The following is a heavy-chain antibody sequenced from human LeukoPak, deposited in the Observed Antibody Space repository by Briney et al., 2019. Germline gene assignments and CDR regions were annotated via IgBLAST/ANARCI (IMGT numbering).Heavy chain of an antibody. CDR2: ITGTGGST. J-gene: IGHJ3*02. CDR1: GLTVRSNY. CDR3: AKVRDTRDWYKDAFDI. D-gene: IGHD3/OR15-3a*01. Sequence: GGSLRLSCAPSGLTVRSNYMSWVRQAPGKGLEWVSAITGTGGSTYYAASVKGRFTVSRDNSKNTLYLQMSSLRAEDTAMYYCAKVRDTRDWYKDAFDIWGQGTRVTVSS. V-gene: IGHV3-23*01.